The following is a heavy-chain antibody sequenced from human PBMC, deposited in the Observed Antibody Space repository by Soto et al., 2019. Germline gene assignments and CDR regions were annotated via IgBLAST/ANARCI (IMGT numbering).Heavy chain of an antibody. CDR1: GYTFTSYA. CDR2: INAGNGNT. D-gene: IGHD6-19*01. Sequence: RASVKVSCKASGYTFTSYAMHWVRQAPGQRLEWMGWINAGNGNTKYSQKFQGRVTITRDTSASTAYMELSSLRSEDTAVYYCARERVAVFAWFDPWGQGTLVTVS. V-gene: IGHV1-3*01. CDR3: ARERVAVFAWFDP. J-gene: IGHJ5*02.